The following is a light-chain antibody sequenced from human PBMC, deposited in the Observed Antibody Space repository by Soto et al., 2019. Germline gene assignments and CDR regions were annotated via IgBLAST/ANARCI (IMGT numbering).Light chain of an antibody. CDR1: SSNIGSNT. Sequence: QSVLTQPPSASGTPGQRVTISCSGSSSNIGSNTVTWYQQLPGTAPKLLIYSDNQRPSGVPDRFSGSKSGTSASLAISGLQSEDEADYYCAAWDDSLIGVVFGGGTKVHRP. CDR2: SDN. V-gene: IGLV1-44*01. CDR3: AAWDDSLIGVV. J-gene: IGLJ2*01.